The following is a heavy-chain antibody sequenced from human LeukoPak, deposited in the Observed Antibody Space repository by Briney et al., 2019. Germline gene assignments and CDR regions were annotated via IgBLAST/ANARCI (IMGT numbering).Heavy chain of an antibody. CDR1: GGSISSYY. V-gene: IGHV4-59*01. D-gene: IGHD3-10*01. Sequence: PSETLSLTCSVSGGSISSYYWSWIRQPPGKGLEWIGYIYYSGSTNYNPSLKSRVTISVDTSKNQFSLKLSSVTAADTAVYYCARDPLLWFGADVWGQGTTVTVSS. CDR3: ARDPLLWFGADV. J-gene: IGHJ6*02. CDR2: IYYSGST.